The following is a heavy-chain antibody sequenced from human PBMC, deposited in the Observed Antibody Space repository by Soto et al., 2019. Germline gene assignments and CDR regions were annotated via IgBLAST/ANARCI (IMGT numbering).Heavy chain of an antibody. Sequence: GPSPRPSCSASGFTLSSYALPCVRQAPVPGLQYVSAISSNWGSTYYAESVQGRVTISTGNSKNTLDLQMSSLRAEDTAVYYCVNLGLELLIRPGYYGMDVWGQGTTVTVSS. J-gene: IGHJ6*02. V-gene: IGHV3-64D*06. CDR3: VNLGLELLIRPGYYGMDV. CDR2: ISSNWGST. CDR1: GFTLSSYA. D-gene: IGHD1-7*01.